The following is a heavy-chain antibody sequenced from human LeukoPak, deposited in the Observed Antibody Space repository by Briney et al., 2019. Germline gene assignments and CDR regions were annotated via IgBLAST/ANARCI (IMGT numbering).Heavy chain of an antibody. J-gene: IGHJ3*02. CDR1: GGSISSYY. V-gene: IGHV4-59*01. Sequence: SETVSLTCTVSGGSISSYYWSWIRQPPGKGLEWIGYIYYSGSTNYNPSLKSRVTISVDTSKNQFSLKLSSVTAADTAVYYCARLLSSCTPGDAFDIWGQGTMVTVSS. D-gene: IGHD6-13*01. CDR3: ARLLSSCTPGDAFDI. CDR2: IYYSGST.